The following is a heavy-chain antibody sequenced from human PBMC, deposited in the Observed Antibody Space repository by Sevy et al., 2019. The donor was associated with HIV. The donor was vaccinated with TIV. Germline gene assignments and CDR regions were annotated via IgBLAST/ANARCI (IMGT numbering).Heavy chain of an antibody. CDR2: ISNDGGNQ. CDR3: AKDVGDGYNYFLDF. D-gene: IGHD5-12*01. V-gene: IGHV3-30*18. J-gene: IGHJ4*02. Sequence: GGSLRLSCAASGFTFRSYGMHWVRQAPGKGLEWVAVISNDGGNQYYADSVKGRFTISRDNSKNTVYLQMNSLRAEDTAEYYCAKDVGDGYNYFLDFWGQGALVTVSS. CDR1: GFTFRSYG.